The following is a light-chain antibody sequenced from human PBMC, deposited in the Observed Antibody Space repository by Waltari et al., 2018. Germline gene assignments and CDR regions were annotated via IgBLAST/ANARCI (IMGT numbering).Light chain of an antibody. CDR2: EVS. CDR1: SSDFGKSNL. CDR3: SSNAGGHVV. J-gene: IGLJ1*01. V-gene: IGLV2-23*02. Sequence: QSALTQPASVSGSPGQSTTISCTGASSDFGKSNLVSWFQKYPGKAPTPLVYEVSNRPSGVSHRFAGYKSGNTASLTISGLRTEDEADYYCSSNAGGHVVFGSGTKVTVL.